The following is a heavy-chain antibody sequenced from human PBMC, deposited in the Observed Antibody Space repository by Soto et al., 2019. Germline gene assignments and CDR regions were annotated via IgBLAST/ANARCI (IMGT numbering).Heavy chain of an antibody. CDR1: GFTFSRYG. Sequence: EVQLVESGGGLVQPGGSLRLACAASGFTFSRYGMTWARHAPGMGLEWVAHIDSGAATISYGDSVRGRYTISRDNAKHSLYLHMNSLSAEDTAIYYCASDPDGIYDFGYWGQGTLVTVSS. D-gene: IGHD1-20*01. CDR3: ASDPDGIYDFGY. J-gene: IGHJ4*02. V-gene: IGHV3-48*04. CDR2: IDSGAATI.